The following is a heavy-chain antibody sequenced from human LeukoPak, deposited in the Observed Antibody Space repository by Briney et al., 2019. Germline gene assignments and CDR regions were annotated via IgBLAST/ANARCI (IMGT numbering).Heavy chain of an antibody. V-gene: IGHV4-34*01. D-gene: IGHD1-26*01. CDR1: GGSFSGYY. CDR2: INHSGST. J-gene: IGHJ5*01. CDR3: ARDPGRSWELYSGMNWFDP. Sequence: SETLSLTCAVYGGSFSGYYWSWIRHPPRKGMEWIGEINHSGSTNYNPSLKSRVTISVDTSKNQFSLKLSSVTAADTAVYYCARDPGRSWELYSGMNWFDPWGQRTLVTVSS.